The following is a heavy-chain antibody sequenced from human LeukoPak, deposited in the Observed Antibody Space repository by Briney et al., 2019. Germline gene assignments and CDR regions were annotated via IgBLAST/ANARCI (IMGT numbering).Heavy chain of an antibody. V-gene: IGHV3-15*01. CDR2: TKSKTDGGTT. CDR1: GFTFSNAW. CDR3: TTDTSGYSYDY. J-gene: IGHJ4*02. Sequence: PGGSLRLSCAASGFTFSNAWMSWVRQAPGKGLEWVGRTKSKTDGGTTDYAAPVKGRFTISRDDSKNTLYLQMNSLKTEDTAVYYCTTDTSGYSYDYWGQGTLVTVSS. D-gene: IGHD5-18*01.